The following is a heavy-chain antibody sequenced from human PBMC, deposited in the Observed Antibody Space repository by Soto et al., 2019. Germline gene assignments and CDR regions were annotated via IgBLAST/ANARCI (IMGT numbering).Heavy chain of an antibody. CDR1: GGSISSYY. Sequence: PSETLSLTCTVSGGSISSYYWSWIRQPPGKGLEWIGYIYYRGSTNYNPSLKSRVTISVATSKNQFSLKLSSVTAEDTAVYYCARELTGYSSSWWDRGDYYYGMDVWGQGTTVTVSS. J-gene: IGHJ6*02. CDR3: ARELTGYSSSWWDRGDYYYGMDV. D-gene: IGHD6-13*01. CDR2: IYYRGST. V-gene: IGHV4-59*01.